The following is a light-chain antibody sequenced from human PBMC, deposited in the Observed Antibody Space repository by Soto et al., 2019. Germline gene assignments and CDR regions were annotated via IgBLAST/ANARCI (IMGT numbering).Light chain of an antibody. Sequence: QSVLTQPASVSGSPGQSITISCTGTSSDVGSYNLVSWYQQHPGKAPKLMIYEGSKRPSGVSNRFSGSKSGNTASLTISGLQAEDEADYYCRSCAGSSTYVFGTGTNVTVL. CDR3: RSCAGSSTYV. CDR1: SSDVGSYNL. V-gene: IGLV2-23*01. CDR2: EGS. J-gene: IGLJ1*01.